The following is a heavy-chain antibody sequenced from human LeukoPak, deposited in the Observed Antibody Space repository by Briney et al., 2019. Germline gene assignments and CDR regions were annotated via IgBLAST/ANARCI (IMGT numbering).Heavy chain of an antibody. CDR2: IYYSGST. V-gene: IGHV4-31*03. CDR1: GGSISSGGYY. D-gene: IGHD3-22*01. CDR3: ASGALDYYDSSGYPLDY. Sequence: PSETLSLTCTVSGGSISSGGYYWSWIRQHPGKGLEWIGYIYYSGSTYYNPSLKSRVTISVDTSKNRFSLKLSSVTAADTAVYYCASGALDYYDSSGYPLDYWGQGTLVTVSS. J-gene: IGHJ4*02.